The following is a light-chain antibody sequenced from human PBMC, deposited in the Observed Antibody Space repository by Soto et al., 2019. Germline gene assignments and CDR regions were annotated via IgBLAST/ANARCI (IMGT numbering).Light chain of an antibody. CDR3: GSWDSSLSAYV. CDR1: RSNIGGNS. J-gene: IGLJ1*01. CDR2: DDN. Sequence: QSLLTQPPSVSAARGQKFTISCSASRSNIGGNSVSWYQQLPGTAPKLLIYDDNKRPSGIPDRFSGSKSGTSATLGITGFQTGDEADYYCGSWDSSLSAYVFGTGTKVTVL. V-gene: IGLV1-51*01.